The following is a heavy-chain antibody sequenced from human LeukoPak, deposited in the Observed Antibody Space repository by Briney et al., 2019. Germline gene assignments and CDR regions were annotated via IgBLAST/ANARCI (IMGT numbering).Heavy chain of an antibody. J-gene: IGHJ5*02. CDR3: AREGGYYDILTGYYRANWFDP. Sequence: ASVKVSCKASGYTFTNYYMHWVRQAPGQGLEWMGIINPSGGSTSYAQKFQGRVTMTRDTSTSTVYMELSSLRSEDTAVYYCAREGGYYDILTGYYRANWFDPWGQGTLVTVSS. CDR1: GYTFTNYY. D-gene: IGHD3-9*01. CDR2: INPSGGST. V-gene: IGHV1-46*01.